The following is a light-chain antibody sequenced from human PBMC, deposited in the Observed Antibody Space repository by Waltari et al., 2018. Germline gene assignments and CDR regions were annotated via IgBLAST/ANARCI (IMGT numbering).Light chain of an antibody. CDR2: KKD. CDR3: AAWDDSLSGYV. V-gene: IGLV1-44*01. J-gene: IGLJ1*01. CDR1: TSNVGTKT. Sequence: QSVLTQPPSASGTPGERVTISCSGSTSNVGTKTVNWYQHFPGMAPKLLIYKKDQRHSGVHYRFSGAKSGTSASLAISWLQSEDEAVYYCAAWDDSLSGYVFGTGTKVSV.